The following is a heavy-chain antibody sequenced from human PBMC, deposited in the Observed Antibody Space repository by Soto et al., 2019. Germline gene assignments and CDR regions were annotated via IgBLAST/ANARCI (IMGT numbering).Heavy chain of an antibody. CDR3: AKGGQWLVPYYSCGMDV. Sequence: QVQLVESGGGVVQPGRSLRLSCAASGFTFSSYGMHWVRQAPGKGLEWVAVISYDGSNKYYADSVKGRFTISRDNSKNTLYLQMISLRAEDTAVYYCAKGGQWLVPYYSCGMDVWGQGTTVTVSS. CDR2: ISYDGSNK. J-gene: IGHJ6*02. D-gene: IGHD6-19*01. CDR1: GFTFSSYG. V-gene: IGHV3-30*18.